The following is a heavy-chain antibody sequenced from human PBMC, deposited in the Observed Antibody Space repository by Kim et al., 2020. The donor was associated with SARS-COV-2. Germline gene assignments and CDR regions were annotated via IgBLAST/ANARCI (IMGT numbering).Heavy chain of an antibody. CDR3: ARFESISLDYYDSSGYYYFDY. V-gene: IGHV1-2*02. CDR1: GYTFTGYY. Sequence: ASVKVSCKASGYTFTGYYMHWVRQAPGQGLEWMGWINPNSGGTNYAQKFQGRVTMTRDTSISTAYMELSRLRSDDTAVYYCARFESISLDYYDSSGYYYFDYWGQGTLVTVSS. CDR2: INPNSGGT. D-gene: IGHD3-22*01. J-gene: IGHJ4*02.